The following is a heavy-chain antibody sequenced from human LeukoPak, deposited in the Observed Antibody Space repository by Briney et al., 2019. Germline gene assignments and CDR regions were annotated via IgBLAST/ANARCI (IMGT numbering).Heavy chain of an antibody. V-gene: IGHV4-59*01. CDR2: IYYSGST. CDR3: ARASPRRDGYNYLDY. D-gene: IGHD5-24*01. Sequence: SETLSLTCTVSGGSISSYYWSWIRQPPGKGLEWIGYIYYSGSTNYNPSLKSRVTISVDTSKNQFSLKLSSVTAADTAVYYCARASPRRDGYNYLDYWGQGTLVTVSS. J-gene: IGHJ4*02. CDR1: GGSISSYY.